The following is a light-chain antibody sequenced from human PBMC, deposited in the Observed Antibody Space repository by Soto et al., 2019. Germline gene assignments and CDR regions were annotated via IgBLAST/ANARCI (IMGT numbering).Light chain of an antibody. CDR3: QQYNTYST. J-gene: IGKJ1*01. V-gene: IGKV1-5*03. CDR2: KAS. CDR1: QSISSW. Sequence: IQMTQSSSTLFASVGDRVTITCRASQSISSWLAWCQQKPGKAPKLLIYKASSLESGVPSRLSGSGSGTEFTLTIRSLQPDDFATYYCQQYNTYSTFGQGTKVDIK.